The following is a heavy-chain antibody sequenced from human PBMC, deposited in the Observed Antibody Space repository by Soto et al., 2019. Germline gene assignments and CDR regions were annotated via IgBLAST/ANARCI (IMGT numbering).Heavy chain of an antibody. CDR3: AHSKCSSVATFLFDY. V-gene: IGHV2-5*02. CDR2: IYWDDEK. CDR1: GFSLSNSGVG. D-gene: IGHD5-12*01. Sequence: QITLKESGPTLVKPTQTLTLTCSFSGFSLSNSGVGVAWIRQPPGKALEWLALIYWDDEKRYSPSLKNSLTITKDTSKNQVVLTMTNMDPVDTATYYCAHSKCSSVATFLFDYWGQGTLVTVSS. J-gene: IGHJ4*02.